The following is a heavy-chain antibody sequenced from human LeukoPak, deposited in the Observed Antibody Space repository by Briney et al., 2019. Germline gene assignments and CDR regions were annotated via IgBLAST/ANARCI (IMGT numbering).Heavy chain of an antibody. D-gene: IGHD6-19*01. J-gene: IGHJ4*02. CDR3: ARDGDIAVATAPYYFDY. Sequence: SGGSLRLSCAASGFTFSYYEMIWVRQAPGKGLEWVSYITGGSTTKNYADSVKGRFTISRDNAKNSLYLQMSSLRAEDTAIYYCARDGDIAVATAPYYFDYWGQGILVTVSS. CDR1: GFTFSYYE. CDR2: ITGGSTTK. V-gene: IGHV3-48*03.